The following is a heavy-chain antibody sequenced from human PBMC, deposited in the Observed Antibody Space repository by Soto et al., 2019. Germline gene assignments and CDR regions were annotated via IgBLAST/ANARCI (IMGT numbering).Heavy chain of an antibody. CDR2: ISDGGGST. Sequence: EVQLLESGGVLVQPGGSLRLSCAASGLTFSSYAMSWVRQAPGTGLELVSAISDGGGSTYYADSVKGRFTISRDNSKNTLYLQMNSLRADDTAVYYCAKPRAYVSDYCMDVWGQGTTVTVAS. D-gene: IGHD3-16*01. V-gene: IGHV3-23*01. CDR3: AKPRAYVSDYCMDV. J-gene: IGHJ6*01. CDR1: GLTFSSYA.